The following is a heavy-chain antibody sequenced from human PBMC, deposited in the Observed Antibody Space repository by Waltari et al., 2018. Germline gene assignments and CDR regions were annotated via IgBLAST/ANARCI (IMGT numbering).Heavy chain of an antibody. CDR1: GGSFSGYY. CDR2: INHSGST. CDR3: ARSSATYYYVSSGYYSKYYFDY. Sequence: QVQLQQWGAGLLKPSETLSLTCAVYGGSFSGYYWSWIRQPPGKGLEWIGEINHSGSTNYSRSLKCRVTISVDTSKNQCALKLSPVTASDTAVYYCARSSATYYYVSSGYYSKYYFDYWGQGTLVTVSS. J-gene: IGHJ4*02. V-gene: IGHV4-34*01. D-gene: IGHD3-22*01.